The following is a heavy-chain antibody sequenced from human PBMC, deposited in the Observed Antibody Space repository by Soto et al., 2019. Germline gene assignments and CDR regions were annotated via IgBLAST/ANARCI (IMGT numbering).Heavy chain of an antibody. D-gene: IGHD2-2*01. CDR1: GFTFSNYA. J-gene: IGHJ4*02. V-gene: IGHV3-30-3*01. CDR2: ISYDGNNK. CDR3: PIGGRTSWYFSPPDDY. Sequence: QVQLVESGGGVVQPGRSLRLSCAASGFTFSNYAMHWVRQSPGKGLEWVAVISYDGNNKYYADSVKGRFTISRDNSKNTLYLQMNSLRAEDTAMYYCPIGGRTSWYFSPPDDYWGQGTLVTVSS.